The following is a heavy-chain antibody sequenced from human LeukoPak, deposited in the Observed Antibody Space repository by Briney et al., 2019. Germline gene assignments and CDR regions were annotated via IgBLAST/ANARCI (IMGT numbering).Heavy chain of an antibody. CDR2: IYPGDSDT. Sequence: GVALQISCQGSGYSFTSYGIGWARPLPGKGLGWMGIIYPGDSDTRYSTSFQGQVTISADKSISTAYLQRSSLKAADTAMYYCARNCARYSSFHEFDPWGQGTLVTVSS. D-gene: IGHD6-13*01. V-gene: IGHV5-51*01. J-gene: IGHJ5*02. CDR1: GYSFTSYG. CDR3: ARNCARYSSFHEFDP.